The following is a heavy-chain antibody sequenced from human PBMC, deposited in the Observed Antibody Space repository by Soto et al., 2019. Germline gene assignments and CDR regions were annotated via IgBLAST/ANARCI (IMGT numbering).Heavy chain of an antibody. CDR2: INHSGST. CDR1: GGSFSGYY. J-gene: IGHJ4*02. CDR3: ARGRWAYYYVPGVY. D-gene: IGHD3-10*01. Sequence: SETLSLTCAVYGGSFSGYYWSWIRQPPGKGLEWIGEINHSGSTNYNPSLKSRVTISVDTSKNQFSLKLSSVTAADTAVYYCARGRWAYYYVPGVYWGQGTLVTVSS. V-gene: IGHV4-34*01.